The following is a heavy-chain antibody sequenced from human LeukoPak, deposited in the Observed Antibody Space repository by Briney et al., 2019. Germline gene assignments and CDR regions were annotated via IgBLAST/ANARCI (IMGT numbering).Heavy chain of an antibody. D-gene: IGHD4-4*01. CDR1: GGTFSSYA. J-gene: IGHJ6*02. CDR3: ARVTVTPYGMDV. V-gene: IGHV1-69*04. CDR2: IIPILGIA. Sequence: ASVKVSCKASGGTFSSYAISWVRQAPGQGLEWMGRIIPILGIANYARKFQGRVTITADKSTSTAYMELSSLRSEDTAVYYCARVTVTPYGMDVWGQGTTVTVSS.